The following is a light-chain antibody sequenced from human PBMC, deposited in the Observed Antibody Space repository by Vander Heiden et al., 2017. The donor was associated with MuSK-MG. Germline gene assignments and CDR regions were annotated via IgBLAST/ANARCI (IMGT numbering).Light chain of an antibody. Sequence: EIVLTQSPGTLSLSPGERATLSCRASQSVSSSYLAWYQQKPGQAPRLLIYGASTRATGIPDRFSGSGSETDFTLTISRLEPEDFAVYYCQQYGDSPQTFGQGTKVEIK. CDR1: QSVSSSY. CDR2: GAS. J-gene: IGKJ1*01. V-gene: IGKV3-20*01. CDR3: QQYGDSPQT.